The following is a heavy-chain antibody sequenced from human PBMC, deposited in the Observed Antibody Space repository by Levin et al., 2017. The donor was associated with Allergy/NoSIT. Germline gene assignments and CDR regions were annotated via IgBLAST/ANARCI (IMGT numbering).Heavy chain of an antibody. Sequence: VASVKVSCKASGYTFTSYGISWVRQAPGQGLEWMGWISAYNGNTNYAQKLQGRVTMTTDTSTSTAYMELRSLRSDDTAVYYCARGEVLRDYDFWSGSPAFDYWGQGTLVTVSS. V-gene: IGHV1-18*01. CDR1: GYTFTSYG. D-gene: IGHD3-3*01. CDR3: ARGEVLRDYDFWSGSPAFDY. J-gene: IGHJ4*02. CDR2: ISAYNGNT.